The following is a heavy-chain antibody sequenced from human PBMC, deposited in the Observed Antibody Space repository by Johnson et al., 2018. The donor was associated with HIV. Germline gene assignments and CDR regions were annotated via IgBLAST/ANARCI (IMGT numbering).Heavy chain of an antibody. Sequence: QVQLVESGGGVVQPWRSLRLSCAASGFTFSSYAMHWVRQAPGKGLEWVAFIRYDGSNKYYADSVKGRFTISRDNSKNTLYLQMNSLRVEDTAMYFCASGDYDGFWGQGTMVTVSS. CDR3: ASGDYDGF. CDR2: IRYDGSNK. V-gene: IGHV3-30*02. D-gene: IGHD3-22*01. J-gene: IGHJ3*01. CDR1: GFTFSSYA.